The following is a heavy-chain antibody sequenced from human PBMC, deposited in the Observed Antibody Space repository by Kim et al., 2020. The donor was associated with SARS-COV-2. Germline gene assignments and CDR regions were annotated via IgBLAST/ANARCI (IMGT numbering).Heavy chain of an antibody. V-gene: IGHV3-33*01. J-gene: IGHJ6*02. D-gene: IGHD3-3*01. CDR1: GFTFSSYG. Sequence: GGSLRLSCAASGFTFSSYGMHWVRQAPGKGLEWVAVIWYDGSNKYYADSVKGRFTISRDNSKNTLYLQMNSLRAEDTAVYYCATGDQNVLRFLEWLPIHGMDVWGQGTTVTVSS. CDR2: IWYDGSNK. CDR3: ATGDQNVLRFLEWLPIHGMDV.